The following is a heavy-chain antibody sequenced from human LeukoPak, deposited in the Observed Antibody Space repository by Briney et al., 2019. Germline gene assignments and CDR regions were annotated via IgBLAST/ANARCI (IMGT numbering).Heavy chain of an antibody. Sequence: SETLSLTCTVSGGSISSYYWSWIRQPAGKGLEWIGRIYTSGSTNYNPSLKSRVTMSVDTSKNQFSLKLSSVTAADTAVYYCARANYYDNSGYSRGAFDIWGQGTVVTVSS. J-gene: IGHJ3*02. CDR3: ARANYYDNSGYSRGAFDI. V-gene: IGHV4-4*07. CDR1: GGSISSYY. CDR2: IYTSGST. D-gene: IGHD3-22*01.